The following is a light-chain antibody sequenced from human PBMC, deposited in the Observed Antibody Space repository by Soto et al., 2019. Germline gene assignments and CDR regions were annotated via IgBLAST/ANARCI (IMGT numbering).Light chain of an antibody. J-gene: IGKJ1*01. CDR2: AAS. V-gene: IGKV1-39*01. Sequence: DIQMTQSPSSLSASVGDRVTITCRASESISNNLNWYQQKPGKAPKLLIYAASTLQSGVPSRFSGGGSGTDFTLTIGSLQPEDFTTYYCQQTYSTPRGAVGQGTKVEIK. CDR3: QQTYSTPRGA. CDR1: ESISNN.